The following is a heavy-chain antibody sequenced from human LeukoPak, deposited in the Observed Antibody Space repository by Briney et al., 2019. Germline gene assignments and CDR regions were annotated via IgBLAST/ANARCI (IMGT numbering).Heavy chain of an antibody. D-gene: IGHD6-19*01. CDR2: IYYSGSTNS. V-gene: IGHV4-61*05. CDR1: GGSISSVSNS. Sequence: SETLSLTCTVSGGSISSVSNSWGWIRQPPGKGLEWIGYIYYSGSTNSNYNPSLKSRVTISVDTSKNQFSLNQFSLKLSSVTAADTAVYYCARHSSGLYFDYWGQGTLVTVSS. J-gene: IGHJ4*02. CDR3: ARHSSGLYFDY.